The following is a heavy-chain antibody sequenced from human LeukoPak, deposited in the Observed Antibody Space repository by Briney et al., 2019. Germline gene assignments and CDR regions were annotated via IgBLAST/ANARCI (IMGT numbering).Heavy chain of an antibody. CDR2: ISSSGIT. D-gene: IGHD3-22*01. CDR1: GFTVSSNY. Sequence: QPGGSLRLSCAASGFTVSSNYMSWVRQAPGRGLEWVSVISSSGITYSADSVRGRFTISRDNSKNMVCLKMNSLRAEDTAVYYCARGGDSSGSIRSAFDIWGQGTMVTVSS. V-gene: IGHV3-53*01. J-gene: IGHJ3*02. CDR3: ARGGDSSGSIRSAFDI.